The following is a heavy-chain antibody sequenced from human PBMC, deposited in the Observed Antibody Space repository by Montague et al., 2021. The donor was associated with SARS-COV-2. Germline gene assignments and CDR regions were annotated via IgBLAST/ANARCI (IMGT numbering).Heavy chain of an antibody. CDR3: ARHYDHSSRVDS. Sequence: SETLSLTCTVSGGSISSDYWTWIRQPPGKGLEWIGFVYYRGKTYYNPSRRGRVTISVDTSSNHFSLTLSSVTAADTAIYYCARHYDHSSRVDSWGQGTLVTVSS. CDR2: VYYRGKT. J-gene: IGHJ4*02. V-gene: IGHV4-59*08. CDR1: GGSISSDY. D-gene: IGHD3-16*01.